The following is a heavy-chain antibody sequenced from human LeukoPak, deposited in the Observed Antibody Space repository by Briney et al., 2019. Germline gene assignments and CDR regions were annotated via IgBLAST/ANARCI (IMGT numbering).Heavy chain of an antibody. J-gene: IGHJ4*02. V-gene: IGHV4-38-2*02. CDR3: ARHKRGVAGAFAFDY. CDR1: GYSISSGYY. D-gene: IGHD6-19*01. Sequence: SETLSLTCNVSGYSISSGYYWAWIRQSPGKGLEWIGSIYHSGSTYYNPSLKSRVTMSVDTSKKQFSLNLSSVTAADTAVYYCARHKRGVAGAFAFDYWGQGTLVTVSS. CDR2: IYHSGST.